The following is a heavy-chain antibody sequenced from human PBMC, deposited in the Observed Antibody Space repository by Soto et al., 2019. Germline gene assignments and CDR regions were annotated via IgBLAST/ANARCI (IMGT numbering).Heavy chain of an antibody. D-gene: IGHD3-3*01. Sequence: QVQLQESGPGLVKPSGTLSLTCAVSGGSISSSNWWSWVRQPPGKGLEWIGEIYHSGSTNYNPSLKSRVTISVDKSKNQFSRKLSSVTAADTAVYYCARDETYYDFWSGSPTGYWGQGTLVTVSS. CDR3: ARDETYYDFWSGSPTGY. CDR2: IYHSGST. V-gene: IGHV4-4*02. CDR1: GGSISSSNW. J-gene: IGHJ4*02.